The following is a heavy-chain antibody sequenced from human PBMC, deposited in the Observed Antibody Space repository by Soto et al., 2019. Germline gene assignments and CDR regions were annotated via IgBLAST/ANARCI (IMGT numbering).Heavy chain of an antibody. Sequence: QVHLVQSGAEVKKPGSSVKFSCKASGRTVSSYAITWVRQAPGKGLEWMGVFIPIFVSAQYAQKFQGRVTITADESTSTAYMELSGLRSEDTAIYYCARDLSSDSTGFRGYDLWGQGTLVTVSS. J-gene: IGHJ4*02. CDR2: FIPIFVSA. D-gene: IGHD3-22*01. CDR3: ARDLSSDSTGFRGYDL. V-gene: IGHV1-69*01. CDR1: GRTVSSYA.